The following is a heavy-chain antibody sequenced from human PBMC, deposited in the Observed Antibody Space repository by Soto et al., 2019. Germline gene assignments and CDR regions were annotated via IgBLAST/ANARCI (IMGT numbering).Heavy chain of an antibody. CDR3: ARDILSVGPRANDAFDV. D-gene: IGHD2-8*02. CDR2: INPGNGNT. CDR1: GFSFSDNL. V-gene: IGHV1-3*01. Sequence: QVQLVQSGAEVRKPGASVNISCRASGFSFSDNLINWVRQAPGQSLEWMGWINPGNGNTRYSQTFQGRVTISRHSSASIAYVEVSDLTSEDTAGYYCARDILSVGPRANDAFDVWGQGTMVTVSS. J-gene: IGHJ3*01.